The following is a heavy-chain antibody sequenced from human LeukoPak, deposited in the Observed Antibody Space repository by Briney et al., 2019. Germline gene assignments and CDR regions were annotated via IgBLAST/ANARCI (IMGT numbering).Heavy chain of an antibody. V-gene: IGHV1-69*04. CDR3: ARVVNPIVVVVAAPGDDAFDI. Sequence: ASVKVSCKASGGTFSSYAISWVRQAPGQGLEWMGRIIPILDIANYAQKFQGRVTITADKSTSTAYMELSSLRSEDTAVYYCARVVNPIVVVVAAPGDDAFDIWGQGTMVTVSS. CDR1: GGTFSSYA. D-gene: IGHD2-15*01. CDR2: IIPILDIA. J-gene: IGHJ3*02.